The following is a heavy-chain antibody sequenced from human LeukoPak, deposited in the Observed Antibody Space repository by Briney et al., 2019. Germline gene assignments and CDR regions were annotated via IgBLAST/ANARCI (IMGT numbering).Heavy chain of an antibody. CDR3: ASGVRSGYYYGFDY. J-gene: IGHJ4*02. D-gene: IGHD3-22*01. CDR1: GDSMSGYY. Sequence: SEPLSLTCSVSGDSMSGYYWNWIRPPPAKGLEWIGYVYFSESNNYNLSHKSRVTISVDTSKNQLALKLTSVTAADTAVYYGASGVRSGYYYGFDYWGQGTLVTVPS. CDR2: VYFSESN. V-gene: IGHV4-59*01.